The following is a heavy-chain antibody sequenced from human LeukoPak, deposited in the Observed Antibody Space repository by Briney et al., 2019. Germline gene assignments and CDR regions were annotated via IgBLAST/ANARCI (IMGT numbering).Heavy chain of an antibody. J-gene: IGHJ5*02. CDR1: GFTFSSYW. Sequence: PSGGSLRLSCAASGFTFSSYWMHWVRQAPGKGLVWISRINSDGSSTSYADSVKGRFTISRDNAKNTLYLQMNSLRAEDTAVYYCARDQFTDWFDPWGQGTLVTVSS. CDR3: ARDQFTDWFDP. V-gene: IGHV3-74*01. CDR2: INSDGSST.